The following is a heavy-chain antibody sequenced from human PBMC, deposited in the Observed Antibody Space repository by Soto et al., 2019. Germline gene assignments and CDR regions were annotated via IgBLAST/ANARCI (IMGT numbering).Heavy chain of an antibody. J-gene: IGHJ6*02. CDR2: ISAYNGNT. D-gene: IGHD2-2*01. V-gene: IGHV1-18*01. CDR1: GSTFTSYG. CDR3: ARSYCSSTSCALYYYYGMDV. Sequence: ASVKVSCEASGSTFTSYGISWVRQAPGEGLEWMGWISAYNGNTNYAQKLQGRVTMTTDTSTSTAYMELRSLRSDDTAVYYCARSYCSSTSCALYYYYGMDVWGQGTTVTVSS.